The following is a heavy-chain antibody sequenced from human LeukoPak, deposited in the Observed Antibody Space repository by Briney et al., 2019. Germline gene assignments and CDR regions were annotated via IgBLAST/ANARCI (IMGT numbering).Heavy chain of an antibody. CDR2: ISSSSSYI. D-gene: IGHD3-10*01. V-gene: IGHV3-21*01. CDR1: GFTFSSYS. J-gene: IGHJ4*02. Sequence: SGGSLRLSCAASGFTFSSYSMNWVRQAPGKGLEWVSSISSSSSYIYYADSVKGRFTISRDNAKNSLYLQMNSLRAEDTAVYYCARVPMVRGVTKYYFDYWGQGTLVTVSS. CDR3: ARVPMVRGVTKYYFDY.